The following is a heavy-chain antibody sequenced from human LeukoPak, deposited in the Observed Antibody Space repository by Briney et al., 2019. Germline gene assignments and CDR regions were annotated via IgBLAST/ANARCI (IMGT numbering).Heavy chain of an antibody. D-gene: IGHD2-15*01. CDR1: GFTFSSYS. Sequence: GGSLRLSCAASGFTFSSYSMNWVRQAPGKGLEWVSSISSSSSYIYYADSVKGRFTISRDNAKNSLYLQMNSLRAEDTALYHCARDPRYCSGGTRYNWLDPWGQGTLVTVSS. V-gene: IGHV3-21*04. CDR2: ISSSSSYI. J-gene: IGHJ5*02. CDR3: ARDPRYCSGGTRYNWLDP.